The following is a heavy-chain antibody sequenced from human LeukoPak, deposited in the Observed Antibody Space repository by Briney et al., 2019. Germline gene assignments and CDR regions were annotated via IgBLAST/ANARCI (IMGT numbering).Heavy chain of an antibody. Sequence: SQTLSLTCAISGDSVSSNSAAWNWIRQSPSRGLEWLGRTYYRSKWYNDYAVSVKSRITINPDTSKNQFSLQLNSVTPEDTAVYYCARGEYSSSWCGGVMGNFDYWGQGTLVTVSS. J-gene: IGHJ4*02. V-gene: IGHV6-1*01. CDR3: ARGEYSSSWCGGVMGNFDY. CDR2: TYYRSKWYN. CDR1: GDSVSSNSAA. D-gene: IGHD6-13*01.